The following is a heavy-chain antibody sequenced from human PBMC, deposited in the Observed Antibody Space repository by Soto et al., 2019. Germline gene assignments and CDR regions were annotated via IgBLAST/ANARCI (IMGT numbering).Heavy chain of an antibody. CDR3: ARAPGRRPNYYYYGMDV. V-gene: IGHV3-33*01. CDR1: GFTFSSYG. D-gene: IGHD3-10*01. J-gene: IGHJ6*02. CDR2: IWYDGSNK. Sequence: GGSLRLSCAASGFTFSSYGMHWVRQAPGKGLEWVAVIWYDGSNKYYADSVKGRFTISRGNSKNTLYLQMNSLRAEDTAVYYCARAPGRRPNYYYYGMDVWGQGTTVTVSS.